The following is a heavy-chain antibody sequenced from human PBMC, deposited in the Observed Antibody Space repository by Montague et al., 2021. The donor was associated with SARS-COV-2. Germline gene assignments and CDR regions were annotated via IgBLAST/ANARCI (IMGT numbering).Heavy chain of an antibody. J-gene: IGHJ4*02. CDR3: ARVKRRYYYGLGVATHFDY. D-gene: IGHD3-10*01. Sequence: SETLSLTCTVSGVSVTDYYWSWIRQPPGKGLEWIGYIYYSGSTNYNPSLKSRVTLSVDTSKNQFSLKLSSVTAADTAVYYCARVKRRYYYGLGVATHFDYWGQGALVTVSS. V-gene: IGHV4-59*02. CDR1: GVSVTDYY. CDR2: IYYSGST.